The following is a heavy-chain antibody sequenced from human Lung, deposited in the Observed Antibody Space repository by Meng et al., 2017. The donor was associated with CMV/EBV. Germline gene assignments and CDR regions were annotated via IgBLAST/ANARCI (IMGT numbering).Heavy chain of an antibody. J-gene: IGHJ4*02. V-gene: IGHV4-4*02. CDR2: IYHSGST. CDR1: GGSISSSNW. CDR3: ARVVTALWGYYFDY. D-gene: IGHD2-21*02. Sequence: QGHLRGSGPGLVKLSGPRSLTCAVPGGSISSSNWWSWVRQPPGKGLEWIGEIYHSGSTNYNPSLKSRVTISVDKSKNQFSLKLSSVTAADTAVYYCARVVTALWGYYFDYWGQGTLVTVSS.